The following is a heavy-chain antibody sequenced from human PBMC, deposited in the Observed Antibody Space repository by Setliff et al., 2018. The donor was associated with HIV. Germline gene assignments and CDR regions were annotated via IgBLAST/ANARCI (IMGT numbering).Heavy chain of an antibody. D-gene: IGHD3-10*01. CDR2: IYPGDSDT. CDR1: EYTFTSYW. J-gene: IGHJ4*02. CDR3: ARLPSLLWFGELNYYFDY. V-gene: IGHV5-51*01. Sequence: GESLKISCKGSEYTFTSYWIAWVRQIPGKGLEWMGIIYPGDSDTRYSPSFEGQVTISADKSISTAFLQWRSLKASDTAIYYCARLPSLLWFGELNYYFDYWGQGTLVTVSS.